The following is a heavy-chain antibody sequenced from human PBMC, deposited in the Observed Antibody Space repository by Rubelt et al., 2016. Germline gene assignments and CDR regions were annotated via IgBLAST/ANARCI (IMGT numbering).Heavy chain of an antibody. CDR3: AKQLVVPAATHDY. V-gene: IGHV3-23*01. J-gene: IGHJ4*02. D-gene: IGHD2-2*01. Sequence: VSRSHGDGCSPTYADSVKGRFTISRDNSKNTLYLQMNSLRAEDTAVYYCAKQLVVPAATHDYWGQGTLVTVSS. CDR2: SHGDGCSP.